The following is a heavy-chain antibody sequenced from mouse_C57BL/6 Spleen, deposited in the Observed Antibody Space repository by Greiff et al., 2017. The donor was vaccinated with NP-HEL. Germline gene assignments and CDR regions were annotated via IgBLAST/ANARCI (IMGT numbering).Heavy chain of an antibody. J-gene: IGHJ1*03. CDR3: AREGTTVVAYWYFDV. CDR2: ISDGGSYT. Sequence: EVQLQESGGGLVKPGGSLKLSCAASGFTFSSYAMSWVRQTPEKRLEWVATISDGGSYTYYPDNVKGRFTISRDNAKNNLYLQMSHLKSEDTAMYYCAREGTTVVAYWYFDVWGTGTTVTVSS. D-gene: IGHD1-1*01. V-gene: IGHV5-4*01. CDR1: GFTFSSYA.